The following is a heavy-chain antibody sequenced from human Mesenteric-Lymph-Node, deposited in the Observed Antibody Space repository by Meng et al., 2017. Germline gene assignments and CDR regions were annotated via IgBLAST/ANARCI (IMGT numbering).Heavy chain of an antibody. Sequence: GESLKISCAASGFTFSSYAMSWVRQAPDKGLEWVALLSHDGSISHADFVKDRFAISRDNSKNSLYLQMNSLRTEDTALYYCAKAPSGSYSSGWYGGDIWGQGTLVTVSS. V-gene: IGHV3-30*18. CDR2: LSHDGSI. CDR1: GFTFSSYA. CDR3: AKAPSGSYSSGWYGGDI. J-gene: IGHJ4*02. D-gene: IGHD6-19*01.